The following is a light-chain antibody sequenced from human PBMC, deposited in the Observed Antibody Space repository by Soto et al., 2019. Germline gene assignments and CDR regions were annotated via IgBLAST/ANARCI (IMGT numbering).Light chain of an antibody. J-gene: IGLJ1*01. V-gene: IGLV2-8*01. CDR3: TSYAGNNKMGV. CDR2: EVN. CDR1: SNDVGAYNY. Sequence: QSALTQPPSASGSPGQSVTISCTGTSNDVGAYNYVSWYQQHPGKAPKLIIYEVNKRPSGVPDRFSGSKSGNTASLTVSGLQAEDEADYYCTSYAGNNKMGVFGTGTKLTVL.